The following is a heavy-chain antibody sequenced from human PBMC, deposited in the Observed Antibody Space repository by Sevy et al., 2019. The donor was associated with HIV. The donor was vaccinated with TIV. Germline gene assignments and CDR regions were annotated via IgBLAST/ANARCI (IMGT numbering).Heavy chain of an antibody. CDR2: IIPVYGTT. CDR1: GDTFRKYV. Sequence: ASVKVSCKASGDTFRKYVISWVRQAPGQGLEWMGGIIPVYGTTNDAQKFQARVTFTADASTSTVYMELSRLRSEDTAVYYCARDMTCGGDCYYFDNWCQGTLVTVSS. CDR3: ARDMTCGGDCYYFDN. V-gene: IGHV1-69*13. J-gene: IGHJ4*02. D-gene: IGHD2-21*02.